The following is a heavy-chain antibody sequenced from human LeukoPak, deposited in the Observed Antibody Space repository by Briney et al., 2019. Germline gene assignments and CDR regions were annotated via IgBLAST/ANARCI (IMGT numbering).Heavy chain of an antibody. D-gene: IGHD3-16*02. CDR2: IAGGSYTI. CDR1: GFTFSSYS. CDR3: ARAPYYDYVWGSYRLKYYFDY. J-gene: IGHJ4*02. V-gene: IGHV3-48*01. Sequence: GGSLRLSCAASGFTFSSYSMNWVRQAPGKGLEWVSYIAGGSYTIYYAQSVRGRFTISRDNAKNSLYLQMNSLRAEDTAVYYCARAPYYDYVWGSYRLKYYFDYWGQGTLVTVSS.